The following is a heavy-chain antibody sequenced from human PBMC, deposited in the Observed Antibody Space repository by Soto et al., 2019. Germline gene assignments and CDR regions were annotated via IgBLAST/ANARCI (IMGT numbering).Heavy chain of an antibody. CDR2: IYPGDSDT. D-gene: IGHD6-13*01. Sequence: PGESLKISCKGSGYSFTSYWIGWVRQMPGKGLERMGIIYPGDSDTRYSPSFQGQVTISADKSISTAYLQWSSLKASDTAMYYCARLLIAAAGTGDYYCYGMDVWGQGTTVTVSS. CDR3: ARLLIAAAGTGDYYCYGMDV. CDR1: GYSFTSYW. J-gene: IGHJ6*02. V-gene: IGHV5-51*01.